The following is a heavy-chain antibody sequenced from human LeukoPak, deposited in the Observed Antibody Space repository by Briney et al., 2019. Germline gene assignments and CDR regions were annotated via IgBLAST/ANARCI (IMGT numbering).Heavy chain of an antibody. CDR2: INPNSGGT. V-gene: IGHV1-2*02. CDR3: ARDKFQYLAFDT. J-gene: IGHJ3*02. Sequence: ASVKVSCKASGYTFTAYNMHWVRQAPGQGLEWMGWINPNSGGTNYAQKFQGRVTMTRDTSISTAYMELSSLRSDDTAVYYCARDKFQYLAFDTWGLGTMVTVSS. CDR1: GYTFTAYN. D-gene: IGHD2-21*01.